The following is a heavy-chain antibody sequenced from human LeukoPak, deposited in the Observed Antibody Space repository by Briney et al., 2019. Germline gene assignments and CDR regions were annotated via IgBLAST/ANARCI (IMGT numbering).Heavy chain of an antibody. CDR1: GFTVSSNY. CDR2: IYSGGST. D-gene: IGHD4-17*01. CDR3: ARGSTVTTYGAFDY. J-gene: IGHJ4*02. Sequence: GGSLRLSCAASGFTVSSNYMSWVRQAPGKGLEWVSVIYSGGSTYYADSVKGRFTISRDHSKNTLYLQMNSLRAEDTAVYYCARGSTVTTYGAFDYWGQGTLVTVSS. V-gene: IGHV3-66*02.